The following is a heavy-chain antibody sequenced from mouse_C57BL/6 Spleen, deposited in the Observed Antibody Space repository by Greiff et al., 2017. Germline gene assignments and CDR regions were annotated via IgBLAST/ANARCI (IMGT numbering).Heavy chain of an antibody. V-gene: IGHV1-76*01. D-gene: IGHD1-1*01. J-gene: IGHJ2*01. CDR3: AREGNYYGSYYCDY. CDR2: IYPGSGNT. Sequence: VQLQQSGAELVRPGASVKLSCKASGYTFTDYYINWVKQRPGQGLEWIARIYPGSGNTYYNEKFKGKATLTAEKSSSTAYMQLSSLTSEDSAVYFCAREGNYYGSYYCDYWGQGTTLTVSS. CDR1: GYTFTDYY.